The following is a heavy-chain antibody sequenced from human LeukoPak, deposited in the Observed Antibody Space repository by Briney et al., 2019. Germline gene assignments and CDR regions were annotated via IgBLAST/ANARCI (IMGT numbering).Heavy chain of an antibody. CDR2: ICSNGGST. CDR1: GFTFSSYA. Sequence: GGSLRLSCSASGFTFSSYAMHWVRQAPGKGLEYVSAICSNGGSTYYADSVKGRFTISRDNSKNTLYLQMSSLRAEDTAVYYCVGVGATALGYWGQGTLVTVSS. V-gene: IGHV3-64D*06. CDR3: VGVGATALGY. D-gene: IGHD1-26*01. J-gene: IGHJ4*02.